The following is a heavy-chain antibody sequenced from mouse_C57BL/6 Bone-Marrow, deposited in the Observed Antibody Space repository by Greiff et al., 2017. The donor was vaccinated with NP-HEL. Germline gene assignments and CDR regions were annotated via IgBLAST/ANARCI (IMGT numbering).Heavy chain of an antibody. CDR1: GFTFSDYG. J-gene: IGHJ2*01. D-gene: IGHD4-1*01. V-gene: IGHV5-17*01. CDR3: ARELGAGYFDY. CDR2: ISSGSSTL. Sequence: EVKLMESGGGLVKPGGSLKLSCAASGFTFSDYGMHWVRQAPEKGLAWVAYISSGSSTLYYADTVKGRFTISRANAKNTLFLQMTSLRSEDTAMYYCARELGAGYFDYWGQGTTLTVSS.